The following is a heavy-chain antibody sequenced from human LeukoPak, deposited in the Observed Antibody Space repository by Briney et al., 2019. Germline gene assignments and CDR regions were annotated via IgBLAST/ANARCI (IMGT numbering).Heavy chain of an antibody. Sequence: GGSLRLSCAASGFTFSSYGMHWVRQAPGKGLEWVAFIRYDGSNKYYADSVKGRFTISRDNSENTLYLQMNSLRAEDTAVYYCAKTETVTTLIYYYYYYMDVWGKGTTVTISS. D-gene: IGHD4-17*01. CDR3: AKTETVTTLIYYYYYYMDV. CDR1: GFTFSSYG. J-gene: IGHJ6*03. CDR2: IRYDGSNK. V-gene: IGHV3-30*02.